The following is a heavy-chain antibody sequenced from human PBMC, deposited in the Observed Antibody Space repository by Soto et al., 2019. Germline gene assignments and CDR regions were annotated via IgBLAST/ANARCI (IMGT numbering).Heavy chain of an antibody. D-gene: IGHD6-19*01. CDR2: VYYTGST. V-gene: IGHV4-59*01. CDR1: GGSISGSY. Sequence: SETLSLTCSVSGGSISGSYWSWIRQSPGKGLEWLGYVYYTGSTNYSPSLRSRVSISVDTSKNEFSLRLSSVTAADTAVYYCARSVAVPGACIDYWGQGTQVTVSS. CDR3: ARSVAVPGACIDY. J-gene: IGHJ4*02.